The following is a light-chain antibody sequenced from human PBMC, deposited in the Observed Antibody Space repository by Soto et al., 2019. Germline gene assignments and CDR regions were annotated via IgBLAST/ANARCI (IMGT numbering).Light chain of an antibody. CDR1: QSISSW. J-gene: IGKJ1*01. CDR3: QQYNSYPT. CDR2: KAS. V-gene: IGKV1-5*03. Sequence: DIQMTQSPSTLSASVGDRVTITCRPSQSISSWLAWYQQKPGKAPKLLIYKASSLESGVPSRFSGSGPGTEFTLTISSLQPDDFATYYCQQYNSYPTFGQGTKVEIK.